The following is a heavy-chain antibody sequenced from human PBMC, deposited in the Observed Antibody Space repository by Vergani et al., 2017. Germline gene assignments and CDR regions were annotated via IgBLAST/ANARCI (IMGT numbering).Heavy chain of an antibody. CDR1: GFTFSSYW. D-gene: IGHD3-3*01. V-gene: IGHV3-7*01. CDR2: IKQDGSEK. J-gene: IGHJ6*04. Sequence: EVQLVESGGGLVQPGGSLRLSCAASGFTFSSYWMSWVRQAPGKGLEWVANIKQDGSEKYYVDSVKGRFTISRDNAKNSLYLQMNSLRAEDTAVYYCAREPDKNTIFGVVISEDVWGKGTTVTVSS. CDR3: AREPDKNTIFGVVISEDV.